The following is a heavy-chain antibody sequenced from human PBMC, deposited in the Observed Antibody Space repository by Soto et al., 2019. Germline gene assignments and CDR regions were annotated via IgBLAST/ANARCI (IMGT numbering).Heavy chain of an antibody. Sequence: QLQLQESGSGLVKPSQTLSLICAVSGGSISSGGYAWSWIRQPPGKGLEWIGYIYHSGSTYYNPSLKSRVTISVDRSKNQFSLKLSSVTAAHTVVYYCARAGGMGAVAVDYWGQGTLVTVSS. CDR2: IYHSGST. CDR3: ARAGGMGAVAVDY. CDR1: GGSISSGGYA. V-gene: IGHV4-30-2*01. D-gene: IGHD6-19*01. J-gene: IGHJ4*02.